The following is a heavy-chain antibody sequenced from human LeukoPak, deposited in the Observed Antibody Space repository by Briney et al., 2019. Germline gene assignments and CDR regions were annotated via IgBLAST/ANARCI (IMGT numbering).Heavy chain of an antibody. Sequence: TGGSLRLSCAASGFTFRTYAMSWVRQAPGKGLEWVSTISGNGASTYYADSVRGRFTISRDNSKNTLYLQMNSLRAEDTAVYYCARDTAQWLVRSSRLGYWGQGTLVTVSS. D-gene: IGHD6-19*01. CDR1: GFTFRTYA. CDR2: ISGNGAST. CDR3: ARDTAQWLVRSSRLGY. J-gene: IGHJ4*02. V-gene: IGHV3-23*01.